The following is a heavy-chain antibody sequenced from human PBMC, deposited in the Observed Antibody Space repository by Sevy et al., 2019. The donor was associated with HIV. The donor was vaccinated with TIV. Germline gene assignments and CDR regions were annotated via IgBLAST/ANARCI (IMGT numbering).Heavy chain of an antibody. CDR1: GFTFSSYS. J-gene: IGHJ6*02. D-gene: IGHD6-13*01. CDR2: ISSSSSYI. Sequence: GGSLRLSCAASGFTFSSYSMNWVRQAPGKGLEWVSSISSSSSYIYYADSVKGRFTISRDNAKNSLYLQMNSLRAEDTAVYYCAGERYSSSLARDYYYGMDVWGQGTTVTVSS. CDR3: AGERYSSSLARDYYYGMDV. V-gene: IGHV3-21*01.